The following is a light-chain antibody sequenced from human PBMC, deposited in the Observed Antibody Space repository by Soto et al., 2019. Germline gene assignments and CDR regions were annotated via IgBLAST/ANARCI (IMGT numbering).Light chain of an antibody. CDR2: ASS. CDR3: QQSYSTPRT. CDR1: QSISSY. V-gene: IGKV1-39*01. J-gene: IGKJ1*01. Sequence: DLQMTQSPSSLSASVGDRVTITCRASQSISSYLNWYQQKPGKAPKLLIYASSSLQSGVPSRFSGSGSRTDFTLTIISLQPEDFATYYCQQSYSTPRTFGQGTKVEIK.